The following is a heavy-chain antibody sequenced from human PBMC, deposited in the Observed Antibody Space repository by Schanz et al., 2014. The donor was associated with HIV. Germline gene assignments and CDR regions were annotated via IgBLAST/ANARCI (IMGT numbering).Heavy chain of an antibody. CDR2: INPNSGGT. CDR1: GYTFTGYY. V-gene: IGHV1-2*02. CDR3: ARDRGPMIFGVINPSYGMDV. D-gene: IGHD3-3*01. J-gene: IGHJ6*02. Sequence: QVQLVQSGAEVKNPGASVKVSCKASGYTFTGYYMHWVRQAPGQGLEWMGWINPNSGGTNYAQKFQGRVTMTRDTSSSTVYMELTGLRSDDTAVYQCARDRGPMIFGVINPSYGMDVWGQGTTVTVSS.